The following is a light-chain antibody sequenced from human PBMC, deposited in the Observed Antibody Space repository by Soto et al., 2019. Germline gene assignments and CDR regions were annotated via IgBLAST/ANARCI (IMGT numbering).Light chain of an antibody. CDR2: GAS. Sequence: EIVMTQSPATLSVSPGETATLSCRASQSVGSAVACYQHKPGQAPRLLIVGASFRATGVPGRFNGGGSGTEFTLTISSLQYEDFAVYYCQQYRTWPPLTFGGGTTVEIK. CDR3: QQYRTWPPLT. J-gene: IGKJ4*01. V-gene: IGKV3-15*01. CDR1: QSVGSA.